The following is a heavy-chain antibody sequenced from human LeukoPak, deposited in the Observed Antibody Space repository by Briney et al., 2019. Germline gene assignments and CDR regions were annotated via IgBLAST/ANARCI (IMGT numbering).Heavy chain of an antibody. Sequence: PGGSLRLSCVASGFTFKTYWMTWVRQAPGKGLEWVSVLYSGGTTYYADSVKGRFTISRDNSKNTLYLQMNSLRAEDTAVYYCAMDSSWLPLKFDYWGQGTLVTVST. CDR3: AMDSSWLPLKFDY. CDR2: LYSGGTT. CDR1: GFTFKTYW. V-gene: IGHV3-66*01. D-gene: IGHD5-24*01. J-gene: IGHJ4*02.